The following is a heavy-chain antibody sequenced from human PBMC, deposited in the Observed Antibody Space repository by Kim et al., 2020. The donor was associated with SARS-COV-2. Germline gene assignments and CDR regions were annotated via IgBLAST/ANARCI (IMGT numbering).Heavy chain of an antibody. CDR1: GGTFSSYA. V-gene: IGHV1-69*13. CDR2: IIPIFGTA. CDR3: ARVLGMKRDLYYYGMDV. J-gene: IGHJ6*02. D-gene: IGHD7-27*01. Sequence: SVKVSCKASGGTFSSYAISLVRQAPGQGLEWMGGIIPIFGTANYAQKFQGRVTITADESTSTAYMELSSLRSEDTAVYYCARVLGMKRDLYYYGMDVWGQGTTVTVSS.